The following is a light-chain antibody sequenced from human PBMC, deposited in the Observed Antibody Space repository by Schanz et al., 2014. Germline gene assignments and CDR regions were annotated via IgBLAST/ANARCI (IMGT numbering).Light chain of an antibody. CDR3: SSYTSSSTPGV. CDR1: SSDVGSYNL. CDR2: EGS. J-gene: IGLJ2*01. Sequence: QSVLTQPASVSGSPGQSITISCTGTSSDVGSYNLVSWYQQHPGKAPKLMIYEGSKRPSGVSNRFSGSKSGNTASLTISGLQAEDEADYYCSSYTSSSTPGVFGGGTKLTVL. V-gene: IGLV2-14*02.